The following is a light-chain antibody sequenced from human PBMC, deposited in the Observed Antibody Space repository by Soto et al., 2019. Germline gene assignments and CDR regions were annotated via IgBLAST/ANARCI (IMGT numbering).Light chain of an antibody. CDR3: QQYNTYPLT. CDR1: QDISDW. CDR2: AAS. Sequence: DIQRTQSPSSLSASVRDTVTITCRASQDISDWLAWYQQKPEKAPKSLIYAASLLQTGVPSRFSGSGSGTDFTLTISSLQPEDSATYYCQQYNTYPLTFGGGTKVEIK. J-gene: IGKJ4*01. V-gene: IGKV1D-16*01.